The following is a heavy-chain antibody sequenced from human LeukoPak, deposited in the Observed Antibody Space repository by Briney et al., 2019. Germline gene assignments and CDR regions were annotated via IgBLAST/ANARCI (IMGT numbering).Heavy chain of an antibody. J-gene: IGHJ4*02. V-gene: IGHV1-2*02. CDR1: GYTFTGYY. CDR3: ARDGGGYAFWSGFDY. D-gene: IGHD3-3*01. CDR2: INPKSGGT. Sequence: GASVKVSCKASGYTFTGYYMHCVRRAPGQGLEGLGWINPKSGGTNYAQKLQCRVNMTRDTSIRTAYMELSRLRSAETAGYYCARDGGGYAFWSGFDYWGQGTLVTVSS.